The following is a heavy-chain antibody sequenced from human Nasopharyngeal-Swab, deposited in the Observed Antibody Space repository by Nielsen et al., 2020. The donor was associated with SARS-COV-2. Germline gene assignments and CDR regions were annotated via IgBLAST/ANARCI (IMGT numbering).Heavy chain of an antibody. J-gene: IGHJ5*02. V-gene: IGHV3-30-3*01. Sequence: GESLKISCAASGFTFSSYAMHWVRQAPGKGLEWVAVISYDGSNKYYADSVKGRFTISRDNSKNTLYLQMNSLRAEDTAVYYCASLGPVVVVVAATGRGWFDPWGQGTLVTVSS. CDR3: ASLGPVVVVVAATGRGWFDP. CDR2: ISYDGSNK. CDR1: GFTFSSYA. D-gene: IGHD2-15*01.